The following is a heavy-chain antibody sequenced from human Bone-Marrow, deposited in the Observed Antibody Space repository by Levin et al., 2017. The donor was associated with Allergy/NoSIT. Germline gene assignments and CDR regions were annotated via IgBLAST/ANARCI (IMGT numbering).Heavy chain of an antibody. CDR2: TYYTSEWNN. Sequence: SETLSLTCAVSGASVSTSSATWNWIRQSPSRGLEWLGRTYYTSEWNNDYAMSVKGRITITPDTSKNQFSLHLKSVTPEDTAVYYCARERGADSTTWYETFDFWGQGTQVTVSS. D-gene: IGHD6-13*01. CDR1: GASVSTSSAT. CDR3: ARERGADSTTWYETFDF. J-gene: IGHJ4*02. V-gene: IGHV6-1*01.